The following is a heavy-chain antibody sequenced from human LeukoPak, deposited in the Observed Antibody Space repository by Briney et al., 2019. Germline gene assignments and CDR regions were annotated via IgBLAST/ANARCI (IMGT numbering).Heavy chain of an antibody. Sequence: GGSLRLSCAASGFTFSSYAMSWVRQAPGKGLEWVSAISGSGGSTYYADSVKGRFTISRDNSKNTLYLQMNSLRAEDTAVYYCAKKGSLAYCGGDCYYDYWGQGTLVTVSS. CDR2: ISGSGGST. CDR1: GFTFSSYA. V-gene: IGHV3-23*01. CDR3: AKKGSLAYCGGDCYYDY. J-gene: IGHJ4*02. D-gene: IGHD2-21*02.